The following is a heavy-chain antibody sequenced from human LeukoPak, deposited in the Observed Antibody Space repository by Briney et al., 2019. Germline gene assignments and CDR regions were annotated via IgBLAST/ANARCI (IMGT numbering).Heavy chain of an antibody. V-gene: IGHV1-8*01. J-gene: IGHJ4*02. CDR3: ARSPSRVVVPAAKVIDY. D-gene: IGHD2-2*01. CDR2: MNPNSGNT. CDR1: GYTFTSYD. Sequence: ASVTVSCKASGYTFTSYDINWVRQATGQGLEWMGWMNPNSGNTGYAQKFQGRVTMTRNTSISTAYMELSSLRSEDTAVYYCARSPSRVVVPAAKVIDYWGQGTLVTVSS.